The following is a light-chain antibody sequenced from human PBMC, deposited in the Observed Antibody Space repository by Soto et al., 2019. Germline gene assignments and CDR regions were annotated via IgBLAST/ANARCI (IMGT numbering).Light chain of an antibody. V-gene: IGKV1-27*01. Sequence: DIQMTQSPSSLSASVGDRVTNTCRASQDINNYLAWYQQKPGKPPKLLIYAASTLQSGVPSRFSGGGSGTDFTLTINSLQPEDVATYYCQRYNNGPPVTFGPGIKV. CDR1: QDINNY. CDR2: AAS. CDR3: QRYNNGPPVT. J-gene: IGKJ3*01.